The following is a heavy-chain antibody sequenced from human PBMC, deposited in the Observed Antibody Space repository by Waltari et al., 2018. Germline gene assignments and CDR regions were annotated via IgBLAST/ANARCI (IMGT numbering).Heavy chain of an antibody. CDR3: ARHWKKSGYRFDP. Sequence: QLQLQESGPGLVKPSETLSLTCTVSGGPISSSSYYWGWIRQSPGKGLEWIGNIYYSGSTYYGGSTYYNPTLKSRVSISGDTSKNQFSLKLSSVTAADTAVYYCARHWKKSGYRFDPWGQGTLVTVSS. V-gene: IGHV4-39*01. CDR1: GGPISSSSYY. J-gene: IGHJ5*02. CDR2: IYYSGSTYYGGST. D-gene: IGHD5-12*01.